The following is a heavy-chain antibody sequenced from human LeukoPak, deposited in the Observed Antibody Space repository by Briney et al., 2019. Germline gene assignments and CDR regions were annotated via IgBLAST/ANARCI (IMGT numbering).Heavy chain of an antibody. J-gene: IGHJ4*02. CDR3: AKVRVRLLLPAFDY. V-gene: IGHV3-23*01. D-gene: IGHD3-22*01. Sequence: PGGSLRLSCAASGFTFSNYAMTWVRQAPGKGLEWDAVISGSGGSTYHADSVRGRFTISRENSKNTLYLQMNSLRAEDTAVYYCAKVRVRLLLPAFDYCGQGTLVTVSS. CDR1: GFTFSNYA. CDR2: ISGSGGST.